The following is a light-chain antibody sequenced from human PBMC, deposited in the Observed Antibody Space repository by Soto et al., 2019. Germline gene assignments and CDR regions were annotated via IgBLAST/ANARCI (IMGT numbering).Light chain of an antibody. J-gene: IGKJ2*01. CDR1: QSVRSN. V-gene: IGKV3-15*01. CDR3: QQYNNWYT. Sequence: EIVMTQSPATLSVSPGERATLSCRASQSVRSNFAWYQQKPGQAPRLLVYGASTRATGIPARFSGSGSGTDFTLTISSLQSEYFAVYYCQQYNNWYTFGQGTKLEIK. CDR2: GAS.